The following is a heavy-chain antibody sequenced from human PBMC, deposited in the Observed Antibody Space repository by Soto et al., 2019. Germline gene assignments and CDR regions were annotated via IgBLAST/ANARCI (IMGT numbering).Heavy chain of an antibody. V-gene: IGHV1-69*01. J-gene: IGHJ6*02. CDR2: IIPIFGTA. D-gene: IGHD6-13*01. CDR1: GGTFSSYA. CDR3: ARSSSPPLSYYYYGMDV. Sequence: QVELVQSGAEVKKPGSSVKVSCKASGGTFSSYAISGVRQAPGQGLEWMGGIIPIFGTANYAQKFQGRVTITADESTRTAYMELSSLRSEDTAVYYCARSSSPPLSYYYYGMDVWGQGTTVTVSS.